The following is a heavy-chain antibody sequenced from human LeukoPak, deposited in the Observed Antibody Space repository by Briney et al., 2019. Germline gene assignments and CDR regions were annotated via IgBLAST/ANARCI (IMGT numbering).Heavy chain of an antibody. CDR1: GFTFSSYS. D-gene: IGHD6-13*01. V-gene: IGHV3-21*01. CDR3: AREPPYSSSWTVFDY. Sequence: GGSLRLSCAASGFTFSSYSMNWVRQAPGKGLEWVSSISSSSSYIYYADSVRGRFTISRDNAKNSLYLQMNSLRAEDSALYYCAREPPYSSSWTVFDYWGQGTLVTVSS. CDR2: ISSSSSYI. J-gene: IGHJ4*02.